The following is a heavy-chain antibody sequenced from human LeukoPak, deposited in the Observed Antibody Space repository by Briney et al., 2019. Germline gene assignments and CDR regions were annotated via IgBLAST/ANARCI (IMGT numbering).Heavy chain of an antibody. J-gene: IGHJ4*02. CDR1: GFTFSSYA. V-gene: IGHV3-23*01. CDR2: ISGSGGST. Sequence: GSLRLSCAASGFTFSSYAMSWVRQAPGKGLEWVSVISGSGGSTYYADSVKGRFTISRDNSKNTLYLQMNSLRAEDTAVYYCAKDRYCSSTRCYGDFDYWGQGTLVTVSS. D-gene: IGHD2-2*01. CDR3: AKDRYCSSTRCYGDFDY.